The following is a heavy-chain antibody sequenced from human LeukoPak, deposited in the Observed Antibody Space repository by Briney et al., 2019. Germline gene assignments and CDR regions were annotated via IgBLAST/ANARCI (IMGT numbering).Heavy chain of an antibody. D-gene: IGHD4-17*01. J-gene: IGHJ6*03. CDR3: AREGLYGAPMANYMDV. Sequence: PGGSLRLSCAASGFTFSSYSMNWVRQAPGKGLEWVSSISSSSSSYIYYADSVKGRFTISRDNAKNSLYLQMNSLRAEDTAVYYCAREGLYGAPMANYMDVWGKGTTVTVSS. CDR1: GFTFSSYS. CDR2: ISSSSSSYI. V-gene: IGHV3-21*01.